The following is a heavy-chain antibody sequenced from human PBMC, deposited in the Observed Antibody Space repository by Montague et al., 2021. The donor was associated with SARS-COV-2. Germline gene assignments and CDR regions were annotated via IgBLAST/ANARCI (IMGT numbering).Heavy chain of an antibody. J-gene: IGHJ5*02. D-gene: IGHD3-16*01. CDR1: GGSVSGTSYY. V-gene: IGHV4-39*01. Sequence: SETLSLICTVSGGSVSGTSYYWAWIRQPPGKGLEWIVNIHHSGTTFYNLSLKSRVTISVDTSKNEVSLKLNSVTAADTAVYYCARQGGPAGKHWFDPWGQGTPVTVSS. CDR2: IHHSGTT. CDR3: ARQGGPAGKHWFDP.